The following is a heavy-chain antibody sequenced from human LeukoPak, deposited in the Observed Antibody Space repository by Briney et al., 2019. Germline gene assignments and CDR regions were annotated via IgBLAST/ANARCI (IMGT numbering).Heavy chain of an antibody. V-gene: IGHV3-23*01. CDR1: GFTFSSYG. CDR2: ISGSGGST. J-gene: IGHJ4*02. D-gene: IGHD5-18*01. CDR3: AKAKRGYSYGYESGYFDY. Sequence: GGSLRLSCAASGFTFSSYGMSWVRQAPGKALEWVSAISGSGGSTYYADSVKGRFTISRDNSKNTLYLQMNSLRAEDTAVYYCAKAKRGYSYGYESGYFDYWGQGTLVTVSS.